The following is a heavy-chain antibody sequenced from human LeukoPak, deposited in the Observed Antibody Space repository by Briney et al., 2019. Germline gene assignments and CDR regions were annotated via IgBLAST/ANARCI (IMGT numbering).Heavy chain of an antibody. CDR2: INHSGST. CDR1: SGSFSGYY. CDR3: ARGRGGSY. V-gene: IGHV4-34*01. D-gene: IGHD6-25*01. Sequence: SETLSLTCAVYSGSFSGYYWSWIRQPPGKGLEWIGEINHSGSTNYNPSLKSRVTISVDTSKNQFSLKLSSVTAADTAVYYCARGRGGSYWGQGTLVTVSS. J-gene: IGHJ4*02.